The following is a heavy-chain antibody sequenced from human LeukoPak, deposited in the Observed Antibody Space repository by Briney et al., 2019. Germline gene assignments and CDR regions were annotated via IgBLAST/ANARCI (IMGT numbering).Heavy chain of an antibody. CDR2: MNPNSGET. D-gene: IGHD7-27*01. J-gene: IGHJ5*02. CDR1: GYTFSSHD. Sequence: ASVKVSCETSGYTFSSHDINWVRQATGQGLEWMGWMNPNSGETGFAQNFQGRVTLTKNTSITTAYMELSSLRSEDTAVYYCARGDPWGFDPWGQGTLVTVSS. CDR3: ARGDPWGFDP. V-gene: IGHV1-8*01.